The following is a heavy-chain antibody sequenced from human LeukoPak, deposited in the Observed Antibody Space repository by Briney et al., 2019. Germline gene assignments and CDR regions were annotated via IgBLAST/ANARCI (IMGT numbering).Heavy chain of an antibody. V-gene: IGHV3-21*01. Sequence: PGGSLRLSCAASGFTFSSYGMNWVRQAPGKGLEWVSSISSSSSYIYYADSVKGRFTISRDNAKNSLYLQMNSLRAEDTAVYYCARDLRGYDGSSFDPWGQGTLVTVSS. D-gene: IGHD5-12*01. CDR3: ARDLRGYDGSSFDP. CDR1: GFTFSSYG. CDR2: ISSSSSYI. J-gene: IGHJ5*02.